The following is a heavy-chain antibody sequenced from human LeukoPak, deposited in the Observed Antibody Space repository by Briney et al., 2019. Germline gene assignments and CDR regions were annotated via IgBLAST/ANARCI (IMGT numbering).Heavy chain of an antibody. J-gene: IGHJ4*02. CDR2: MNPNSGNT. CDR1: GYTFTSYD. D-gene: IGHD3-22*01. Sequence: ASVKVSCKASGYTFTSYDINWVRQATGQGLEWMGWMNPNSGNTGYAQKFQGRVTLTRNTSISTAYMELSSLRSEDTAVYYCARGEPYYYDSSGYNFDYWGQGTLVTVSS. CDR3: ARGEPYYYDSSGYNFDY. V-gene: IGHV1-8*01.